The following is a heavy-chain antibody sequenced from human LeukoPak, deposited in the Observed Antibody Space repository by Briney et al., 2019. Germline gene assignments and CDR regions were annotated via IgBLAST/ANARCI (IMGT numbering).Heavy chain of an antibody. CDR3: ASRDISSWHEGY. J-gene: IGHJ4*02. V-gene: IGHV4-34*01. Sequence: SETLSLTCAVYGGSFSGYYWSWIRQPPGKGLEWIGEINHSGSTNYNPSLKSRVTISVDTSKNQFSLKLSSVTAADTAVYYCASRDISSWHEGYWGQGTLATVSS. CDR1: GGSFSGYY. CDR2: INHSGST. D-gene: IGHD2-2*01.